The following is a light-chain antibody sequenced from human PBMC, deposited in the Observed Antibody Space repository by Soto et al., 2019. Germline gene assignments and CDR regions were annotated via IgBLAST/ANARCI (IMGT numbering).Light chain of an antibody. J-gene: IGKJ4*01. CDR2: GAS. Sequence: EIVLTQSPGTLSLSPGERATLSCRASQSVNNYLAWFQQKPGQAPRLLISGASSRATGIPDRFSGSGSGTDFTLTISGLEPEDFAVYYCHQYGTSLLTFGGGTKVEIK. CDR1: QSVNNY. V-gene: IGKV3-20*01. CDR3: HQYGTSLLT.